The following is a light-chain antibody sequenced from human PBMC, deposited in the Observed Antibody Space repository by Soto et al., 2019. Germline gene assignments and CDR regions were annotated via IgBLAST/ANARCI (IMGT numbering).Light chain of an antibody. CDR2: AAS. Sequence: EIQLTQSPSFLSASLGDRVTITRPASQGIGSYLAWYQQKPGKAPRLLIYAASTLQSGVPSRFSGSGSDTEFTLTISSLQPEDFATYYCQQLNNYPLTFGGGTKVDIK. V-gene: IGKV1-9*01. J-gene: IGKJ4*01. CDR1: QGIGSY. CDR3: QQLNNYPLT.